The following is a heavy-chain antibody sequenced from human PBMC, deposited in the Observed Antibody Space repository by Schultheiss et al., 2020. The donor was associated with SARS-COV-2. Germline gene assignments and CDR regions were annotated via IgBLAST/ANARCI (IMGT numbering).Heavy chain of an antibody. Sequence: ASVKVSCKASGYTFTGYYMHWVRQAPGQGLEWMGWINPNSGGTNYAQKFQGRVTMTRDTSISTAYMELSRLRSDDTAVYYCARSVPAANLNYYYYYYYMDVWGKGTTVTVSS. CDR1: GYTFTGYY. V-gene: IGHV1-2*02. D-gene: IGHD2-2*01. CDR2: INPNSGGT. CDR3: ARSVPAANLNYYYYYYYMDV. J-gene: IGHJ6*03.